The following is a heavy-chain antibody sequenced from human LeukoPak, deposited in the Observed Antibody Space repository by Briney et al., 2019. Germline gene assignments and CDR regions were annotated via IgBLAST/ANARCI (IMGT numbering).Heavy chain of an antibody. CDR1: GFTFSSYS. V-gene: IGHV3-21*01. J-gene: IGHJ3*02. D-gene: IGHD3-9*01. CDR2: ISSSSSYI. CDR3: ARDQSGLRYFDLDI. Sequence: GGSLRLSCAASGFTFSSYSMNWVRQAPGKGLEWVSSISSSSSYIYYADSVKGRFTISRDNAKNSLYLQMNSLRAEDTAVYYCARDQSGLRYFDLDIWGQGTMVTVSS.